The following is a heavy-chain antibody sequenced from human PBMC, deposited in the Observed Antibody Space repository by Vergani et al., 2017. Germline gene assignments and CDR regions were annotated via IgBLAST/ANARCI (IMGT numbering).Heavy chain of an antibody. V-gene: IGHV3-48*01. CDR2: ISSSSSTI. Sequence: VHLVESGGGVVQPGRSLRLSCAASGFTFSSYSMNWVRQAPGKGLEWVSYISSSSSTIYYADSVKGRFTISRDNAKNSLYLQMNSLRAEDTAVYYCARDAGYSSGWYLDWFDPWGQGTLVTVSS. CDR1: GFTFSSYS. D-gene: IGHD6-19*01. J-gene: IGHJ5*02. CDR3: ARDAGYSSGWYLDWFDP.